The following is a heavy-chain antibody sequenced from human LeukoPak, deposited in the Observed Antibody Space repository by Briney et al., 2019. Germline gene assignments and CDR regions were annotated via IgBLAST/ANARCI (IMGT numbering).Heavy chain of an antibody. CDR3: ARVSRWDPDYYYGMDV. CDR2: IYYSGST. J-gene: IGHJ6*02. D-gene: IGHD1-26*01. CDR1: GGSISSYY. V-gene: IGHV4-59*01. Sequence: PSETLSLTCTVSGGSISSYYWSWIRQPPGKGLEWIGYIYYSGSTNYNLSLKSRITISVDTSKNQFSLKLSSVTAADTAVYYCARVSRWDPDYYYGMDVWGQGTTVTVSS.